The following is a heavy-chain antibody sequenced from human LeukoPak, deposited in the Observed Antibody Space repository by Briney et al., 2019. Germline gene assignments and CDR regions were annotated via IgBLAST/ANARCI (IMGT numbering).Heavy chain of an antibody. J-gene: IGHJ4*02. CDR1: GGSFSGYY. Sequence: SETLSLTCAVHGGSFSGYYWSWIRQPPGKGLEWIGEINHSGSTNYNPSLKSRVTISVDTSKNQFSLKLSSVTAADTAVYYCAGPDSSEIDYWGQGTLVTVSS. CDR2: INHSGST. V-gene: IGHV4-34*01. CDR3: AGPDSSEIDY.